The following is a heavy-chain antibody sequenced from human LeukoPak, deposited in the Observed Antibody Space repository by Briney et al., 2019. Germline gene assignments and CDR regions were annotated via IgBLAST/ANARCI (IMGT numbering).Heavy chain of an antibody. J-gene: IGHJ1*01. V-gene: IGHV3-30*03. Sequence: PGRSLRLSCAASGFTFNNYGMHWVRQAPGKGLEWVAVISYDGSNKYYADSVKGRFTISRDNSKNTLYLQMNSLRAEDTALYCCAIVWFGELWSFQHWGQGTLVTVTS. CDR2: ISYDGSNK. D-gene: IGHD3-10*01. CDR1: GFTFNNYG. CDR3: AIVWFGELWSFQH.